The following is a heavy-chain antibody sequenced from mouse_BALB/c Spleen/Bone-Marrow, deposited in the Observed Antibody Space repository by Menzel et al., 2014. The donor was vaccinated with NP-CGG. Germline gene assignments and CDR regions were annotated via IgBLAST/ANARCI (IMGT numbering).Heavy chain of an antibody. Sequence: EVKLVESGGGLVQPGGSLRLSCATSGFTFTDYYMNWVRQPPGKALEWLGFIRNKAYGYTTEYSASVKGRFTISRDNSQGILYLQMNSLRAEDSATYYCARDMGGILFDSWGQDTTLTVSS. V-gene: IGHV7-3*02. CDR1: GFTFTDYY. J-gene: IGHJ2*01. CDR2: IRNKAYGYTT. CDR3: ARDMGGILFDS. D-gene: IGHD4-1*01.